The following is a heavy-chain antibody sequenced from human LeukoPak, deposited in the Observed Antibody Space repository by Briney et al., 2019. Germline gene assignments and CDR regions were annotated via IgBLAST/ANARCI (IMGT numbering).Heavy chain of an antibody. J-gene: IGHJ4*02. Sequence: PSQTLSLTCTVSGGSISSGGYFWSWIRQPAGKGLEWTGRIYTSGSTNYNPSLKSRVTMSVDTSKNQFSLKLSSVTAADTAVYYWARGRGEWGQGTLVTVSS. V-gene: IGHV4-61*02. CDR1: GGSISSGGYF. CDR3: ARGRGE. CDR2: IYTSGST.